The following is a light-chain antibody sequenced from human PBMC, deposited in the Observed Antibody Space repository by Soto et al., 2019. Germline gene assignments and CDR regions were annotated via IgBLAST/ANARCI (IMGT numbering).Light chain of an antibody. Sequence: QSVLTQPRSVSGSPGQSVTISCTGTSSDVGGYNYVSWYQQHPGKAPKLMISDVSKRPSGVPDRFSGSKSGNTASLTISGLQAEDKADYYCCSSAGTYTSVFGGGTKLTVL. V-gene: IGLV2-11*01. CDR2: DVS. J-gene: IGLJ3*02. CDR1: SSDVGGYNY. CDR3: CSSAGTYTSV.